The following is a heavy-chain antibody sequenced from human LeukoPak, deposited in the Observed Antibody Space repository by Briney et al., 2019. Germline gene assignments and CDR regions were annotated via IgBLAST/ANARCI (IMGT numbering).Heavy chain of an antibody. Sequence: SETLSLTCTVSGGSISSSSYYWGWIRQPPGKGLEWIGYIYYSGSTNYNPSLKSRVTISVDTSKNQFSLKLTSVTAADTAVYYCAREDAQEGTNAFDIWGQGTMVTVSS. J-gene: IGHJ3*02. CDR2: IYYSGST. D-gene: IGHD2-15*01. CDR1: GGSISSSSYY. V-gene: IGHV4-61*05. CDR3: AREDAQEGTNAFDI.